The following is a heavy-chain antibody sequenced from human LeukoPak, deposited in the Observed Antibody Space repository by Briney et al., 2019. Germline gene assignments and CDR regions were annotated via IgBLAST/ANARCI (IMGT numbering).Heavy chain of an antibody. CDR1: GFTFSSYG. CDR2: IWYDGSTK. V-gene: IGHV3-33*01. D-gene: IGHD1-26*01. Sequence: GGSLRLSCAASGFTFSSYGMHWVRQAPGKGLEWVEVIWYDGSTKYYADSVKGRFTISRDNSKNTLYLQMNSLRAEDTAVYYCARGFPKREWELLFWGQGTLVTVSS. J-gene: IGHJ4*02. CDR3: ARGFPKREWELLF.